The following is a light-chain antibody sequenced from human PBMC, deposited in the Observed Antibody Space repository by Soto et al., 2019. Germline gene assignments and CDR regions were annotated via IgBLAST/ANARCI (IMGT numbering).Light chain of an antibody. CDR3: QQYGSSPWT. Sequence: EVVLTQSPGTLSLSRGERATLSCRASQSVSTYLAWYQQKPGPAPRLLIYDAVNRATGIPARFSGSGSGTDFTLTISRLEPEDFAVYYCQQYGSSPWTFGQGTKVDIK. CDR1: QSVSTY. V-gene: IGKV3-20*01. J-gene: IGKJ1*01. CDR2: DAV.